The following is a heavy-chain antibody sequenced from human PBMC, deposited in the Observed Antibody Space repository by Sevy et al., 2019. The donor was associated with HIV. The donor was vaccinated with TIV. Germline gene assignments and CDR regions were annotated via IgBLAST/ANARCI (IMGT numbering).Heavy chain of an antibody. CDR2: IRYDGSNK. CDR1: GFTFSSYG. CDR3: ANGYGYNSLAFGY. V-gene: IGHV3-30*02. D-gene: IGHD5-12*01. Sequence: GGSLRLSCAASGFTFSSYGMHWVRQAPGKGLEWVAFIRYDGSNKYYADSVKGRFTMSRDNSKNTLYLQMNSLRAEDTAVYYCANGYGYNSLAFGYWGQGTLVTVSS. J-gene: IGHJ4*02.